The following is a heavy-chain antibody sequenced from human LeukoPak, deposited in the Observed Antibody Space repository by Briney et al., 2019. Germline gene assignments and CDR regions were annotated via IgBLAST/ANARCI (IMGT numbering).Heavy chain of an antibody. D-gene: IGHD5-18*01. V-gene: IGHV3-30*18. J-gene: IGHJ4*02. Sequence: PGGSLRLSCAASGFTFSSYGMHWVRQAPGKGLEWVAVISYDGSNKYYADSVKGRFTISRDNSKNTLYLQMNSLRAEDTAVYYCAKGEYSYGSVPIDYWGQGTLVTVSS. CDR3: AKGEYSYGSVPIDY. CDR2: ISYDGSNK. CDR1: GFTFSSYG.